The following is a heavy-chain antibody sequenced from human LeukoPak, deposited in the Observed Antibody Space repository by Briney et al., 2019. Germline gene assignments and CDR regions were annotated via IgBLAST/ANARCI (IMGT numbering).Heavy chain of an antibody. Sequence: SETLSLTCTVSGGSISSNYYYWGWIRQPPGKGLEWIGSIYHSGSTYYNPSLKSQVTISVDTSKNQFSLKLTSVTAADTAVYYCARGYSSSWYLNWFDPWGQGTLVTVSS. J-gene: IGHJ5*02. V-gene: IGHV4-39*07. CDR2: IYHSGST. CDR1: GGSISSNYYY. D-gene: IGHD6-13*01. CDR3: ARGYSSSWYLNWFDP.